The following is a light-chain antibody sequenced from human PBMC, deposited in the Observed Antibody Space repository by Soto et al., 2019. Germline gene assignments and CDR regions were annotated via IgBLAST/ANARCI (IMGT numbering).Light chain of an antibody. CDR1: QSVSSN. CDR2: GAS. V-gene: IGKV3-15*01. CDR3: QQRNTWPPLP. Sequence: EIVMTQSPATLSVSPGERATLSCRASQSVSSNLAWYQQKPGQAPRLLIYGASTRATGIPARFSGSGSGTEFTLTISSLQSEDFAVYYCQQRNTWPPLPSGQGTPPEIK. J-gene: IGKJ5*01.